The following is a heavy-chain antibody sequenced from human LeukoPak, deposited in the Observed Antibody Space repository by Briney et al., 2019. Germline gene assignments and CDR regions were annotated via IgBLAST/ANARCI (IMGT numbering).Heavy chain of an antibody. J-gene: IGHJ6*03. V-gene: IGHV1-18*01. D-gene: IGHD2-15*01. CDR1: GYTFTSYG. CDR2: ISAYSGNT. CDR3: ARVVANYYYYYMDV. Sequence: ASVKVSCKASGYTFTSYGISWVRQAPGRGLEWMGWISAYSGNTNYAQKLQGRVTMTTDTSTSTAYMELRSLRSDDTAVYYCARVVANYYYYYMDVWGKGTTVTVSS.